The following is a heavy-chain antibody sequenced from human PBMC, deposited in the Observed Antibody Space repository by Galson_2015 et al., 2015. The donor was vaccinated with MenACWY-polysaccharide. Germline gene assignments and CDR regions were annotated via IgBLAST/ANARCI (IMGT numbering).Heavy chain of an antibody. D-gene: IGHD5-12*01. CDR3: VKALYTGYERASGC. V-gene: IGHV3-64D*08. Sequence: SLRLSCAASGFTFSSYAMHWVRQAPGKGLEYVSAINSNGGSTYYADSVKGRFTISRDNSKNTLYLQMSSLKAEDTAVYYCVKALYTGYERASGCWGQGTLVTVSS. CDR1: GFTFSSYA. J-gene: IGHJ4*02. CDR2: INSNGGST.